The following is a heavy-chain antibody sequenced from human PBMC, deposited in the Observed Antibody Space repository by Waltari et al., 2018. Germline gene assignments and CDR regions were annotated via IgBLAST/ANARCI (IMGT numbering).Heavy chain of an antibody. V-gene: IGHV3-48*03. D-gene: IGHD2-2*01. Sequence: EVQLVESGGGLVQPGGSLRLSCAASGFPFSSSSMNRVRQAPGKGLEWVSYISSSGSTIYYADSVKGRFTISRDNAKNSLYLQMNSLRAEDTAVYYCARGLPEAVVVPAAIDYWGQGTLVTVSS. J-gene: IGHJ4*02. CDR3: ARGLPEAVVVPAAIDY. CDR1: GFPFSSSS. CDR2: ISSSGSTI.